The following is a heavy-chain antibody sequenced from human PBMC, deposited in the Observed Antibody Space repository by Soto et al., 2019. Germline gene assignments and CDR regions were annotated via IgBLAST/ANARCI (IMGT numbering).Heavy chain of an antibody. Sequence: LRLSCAASGFTFSSYAMHWVRQAPGKGLEWVAVISYDGSNKYYADSVKGRFTISRDNSKNTLYLQMNSLRAEDTAVYYCASIRYNWKFIDYWGQGTMVTVSS. CDR3: ASIRYNWKFIDY. CDR1: GFTFSSYA. D-gene: IGHD1-20*01. V-gene: IGHV3-30-3*01. CDR2: ISYDGSNK. J-gene: IGHJ4*02.